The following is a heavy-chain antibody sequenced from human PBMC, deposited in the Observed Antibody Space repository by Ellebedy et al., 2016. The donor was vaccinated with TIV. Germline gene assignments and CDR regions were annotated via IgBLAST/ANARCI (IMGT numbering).Heavy chain of an antibody. D-gene: IGHD2-15*01. CDR1: GGSISSYY. Sequence: SETLSLTCAVSGGSISSYYWSWIRQPPGKGLEWIGYIYYSGSTYYNPSLKSRVTISVDTSKNQFSLKLSSVTAADTAVYYCARHKAGSPGRREGGFDYWGQGTLVTVSS. CDR2: IYYSGST. J-gene: IGHJ4*02. V-gene: IGHV4-59*08. CDR3: ARHKAGSPGRREGGFDY.